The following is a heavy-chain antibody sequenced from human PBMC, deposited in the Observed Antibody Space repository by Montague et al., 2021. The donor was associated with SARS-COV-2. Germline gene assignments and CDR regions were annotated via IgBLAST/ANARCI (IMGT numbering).Heavy chain of an antibody. D-gene: IGHD2-2*01. V-gene: IGHV4-39*01. J-gene: IGHJ4*02. CDR3: VRGDEYPKIDF. CDR1: GGSIRYSSYY. CDR2: IYYSGST. Sequence: SETLSPTCTVSGGSIRYSSYYWSWIRQPPGKGLEWIGSIYYSGSTYYNPPLKSRVTISVDTFKNQFSLKLSSVTAADTAVYYCVRGDEYPKIDFWGQGILVTVSS.